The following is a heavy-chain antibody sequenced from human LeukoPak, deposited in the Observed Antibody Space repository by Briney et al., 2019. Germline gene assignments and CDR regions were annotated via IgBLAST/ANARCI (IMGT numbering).Heavy chain of an antibody. V-gene: IGHV4-30-4*01. J-gene: IGHJ5*02. CDR2: IYCSGST. D-gene: IGHD4-23*01. CDR3: AGVGNGGTFEKTWSAP. CDR1: GGSISSGDYY. Sequence: PSETLSLTCTVSGGSISSGDYYWSWIRQPPGKGLEWIGYIYCSGSTYYNPSLKSRVTISVDTSKNQFSLKLSSVTAADTAVYNCAGVGNGGTFEKTWSAPWGQGTLVPVSS.